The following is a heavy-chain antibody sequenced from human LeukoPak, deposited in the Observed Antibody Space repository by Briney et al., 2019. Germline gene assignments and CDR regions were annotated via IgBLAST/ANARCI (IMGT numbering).Heavy chain of an antibody. J-gene: IGHJ4*02. Sequence: ASVKVSCKASGYTFTSCGISWVRQAPGQGLEWMGWISAYNGNTNYAQKLQGRVTMTTDTSTSTAYMELRSLRSDDTAVYYCARVDYYGSGSYYRGALDYWGQGTLVTVSS. CDR2: ISAYNGNT. D-gene: IGHD3-10*01. CDR1: GYTFTSCG. V-gene: IGHV1-18*01. CDR3: ARVDYYGSGSYYRGALDY.